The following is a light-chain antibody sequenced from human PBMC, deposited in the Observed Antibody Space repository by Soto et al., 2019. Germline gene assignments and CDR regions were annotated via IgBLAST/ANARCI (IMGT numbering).Light chain of an antibody. J-gene: IGLJ2*01. CDR1: SSDVDNYNY. CDR2: EVS. Sequence: QSALTQPASVSGSPGQSITISCTGTSSDVDNYNYVSWYQHHPGKAPKLMIYEVSNRPSGVSNRFSGSKSGNTASLTISGLQAEDEADYYCSSYTSSDTLVFGGGTQLTVL. V-gene: IGLV2-14*01. CDR3: SSYTSSDTLV.